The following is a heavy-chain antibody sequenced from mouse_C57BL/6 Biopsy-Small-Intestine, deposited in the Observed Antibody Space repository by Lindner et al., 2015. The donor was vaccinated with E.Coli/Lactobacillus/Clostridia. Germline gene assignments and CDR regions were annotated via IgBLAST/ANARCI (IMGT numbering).Heavy chain of an antibody. V-gene: IGHV1S26*01. Sequence: SVKVSCKASGYTFSIYYMHWVRQAPGQGLEWVGVSNPSGGANYAQRFQGRVTVTRDTSTSTVYMELSTLRSEDTAVYYCARGYSNTGAWFDFWGQGTLVTVS. CDR3: ARGYSNTGAWFDF. CDR1: GYTFSIYY. D-gene: IGHD2-5*01. CDR2: SNPSGGA. J-gene: IGHJ3*01.